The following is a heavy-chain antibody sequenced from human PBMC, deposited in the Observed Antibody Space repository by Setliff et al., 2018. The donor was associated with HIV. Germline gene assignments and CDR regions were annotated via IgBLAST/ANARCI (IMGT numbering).Heavy chain of an antibody. Sequence: GESLKISCKGSGYYFTSYWIGWVRQMPGKGLEWMGIIYPGGSDTRISPSFQGQVTISADKSINTAYLQWSSLKASDTAMYYCARHVLVTRDVRYFDYWGQGTLVTVSS. CDR3: ARHVLVTRDVRYFDY. CDR1: GYYFTSYW. V-gene: IGHV5-51*01. J-gene: IGHJ4*02. D-gene: IGHD2-21*02. CDR2: IYPGGSDT.